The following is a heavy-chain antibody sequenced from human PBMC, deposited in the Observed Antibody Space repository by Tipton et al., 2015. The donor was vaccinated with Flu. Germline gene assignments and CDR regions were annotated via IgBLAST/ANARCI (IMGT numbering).Heavy chain of an antibody. V-gene: IGHV4-38-2*02. CDR1: GYSISSGYY. Sequence: TLSLTCTVSGYSISSGYYWGWIRPPPGKGLEWIGSIYHSGSTYYNPSLKSRVTISVDASKNQFSLKRSSVTAASTAVYYCTSFFTEYNWNYGEGLDYWGQGTLVTVSS. CDR2: IYHSGST. J-gene: IGHJ4*02. CDR3: TSFFTEYNWNYGEGLDY. D-gene: IGHD1-7*01.